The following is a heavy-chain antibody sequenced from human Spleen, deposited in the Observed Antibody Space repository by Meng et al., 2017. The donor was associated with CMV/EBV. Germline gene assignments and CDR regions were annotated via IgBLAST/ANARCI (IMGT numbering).Heavy chain of an antibody. V-gene: IGHV1-46*01. CDR3: ARAGPGTRDY. Sequence: SCKASGYTFTNYYLHWVRQAPGQGLEWMGVIDPRGGGTSYAQKFQGRIAMTKDTSTSTVYMELSSLRSEETAVYYCARAGPGTRDYWGQGTLVTVSS. CDR1: GYTFTNYY. J-gene: IGHJ4*02. D-gene: IGHD1-7*01. CDR2: IDPRGGGT.